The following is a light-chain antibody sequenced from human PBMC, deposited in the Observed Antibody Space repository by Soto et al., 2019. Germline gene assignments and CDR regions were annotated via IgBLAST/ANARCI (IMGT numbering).Light chain of an antibody. CDR1: QSVSSSY. Sequence: EIVLTQSPGTLSLSPGERATLSCRASQSVSSSYLAWYQQKPGQAPRLLIYGASSRATGIPDRFSGSGSGTDFTLTISRLEPEDFAVYYCQQYCCSPTWTFGQGTNVEIK. V-gene: IGKV3-20*01. CDR3: QQYCCSPTWT. CDR2: GAS. J-gene: IGKJ1*01.